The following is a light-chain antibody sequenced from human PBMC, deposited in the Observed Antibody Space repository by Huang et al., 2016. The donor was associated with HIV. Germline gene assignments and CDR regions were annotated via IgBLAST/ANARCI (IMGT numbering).Light chain of an antibody. Sequence: EIVLTQSPGTLSLSPGEGATLSCRASQSLSGTYFAWYQQKPGQAPRLLIYGASSRATGIPDRFSGSGSGTDFTLTISRLEPEDFAVYYCQQYGSSLYTFGQGTKVEIK. CDR2: GAS. J-gene: IGKJ2*01. V-gene: IGKV3-20*01. CDR1: QSLSGTY. CDR3: QQYGSSLYT.